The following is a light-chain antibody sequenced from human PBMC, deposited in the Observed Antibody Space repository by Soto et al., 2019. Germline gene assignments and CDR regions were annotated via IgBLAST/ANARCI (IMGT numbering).Light chain of an antibody. Sequence: QSVLTQPASVSGSPGQSIAISCTGTSSDVGSHNHVSWCQQYPGKAPKLIIYEVFNRPSGVSARFSGSKFGSTASLTISGLQAEDEADYYCNSLSAAGSSYVFGPGTKVTVL. CDR2: EVF. J-gene: IGLJ1*01. CDR1: SSDVGSHNH. V-gene: IGLV2-14*01. CDR3: NSLSAAGSSYV.